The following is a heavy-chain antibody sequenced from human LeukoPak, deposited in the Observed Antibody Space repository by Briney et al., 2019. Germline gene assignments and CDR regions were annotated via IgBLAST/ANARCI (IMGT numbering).Heavy chain of an antibody. CDR1: GFTSSSYA. CDR3: AKDPDTAMAYYYYYGMDV. V-gene: IGHV3-23*01. Sequence: GASLRLSCAASGFTSSSYAMSWVRQAPGKGLEWVSAISGSGGSTYYADSVKGRFTISRDNSKDTLYLQMNSLRAEDTAVYYCAKDPDTAMAYYYYYGMDVWGQGTTVTVSS. CDR2: ISGSGGST. J-gene: IGHJ6*02. D-gene: IGHD5-18*01.